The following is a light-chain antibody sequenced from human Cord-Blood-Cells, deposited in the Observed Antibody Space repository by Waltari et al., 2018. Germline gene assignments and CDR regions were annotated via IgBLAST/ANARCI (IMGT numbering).Light chain of an antibody. CDR1: SSDVGGYNY. J-gene: IGLJ2*01. CDR3: SSYTSSSTLV. V-gene: IGLV2-14*01. Sequence: QSALTQPASVSGSPGQSITISCTGTSSDVGGYNYVSWYQQHPGKAPKLMIYEVSNRTSGFSNRFSGSKSGNTASLTISGLQAEDEADYYCSSYTSSSTLVFGGGTNLTVL. CDR2: EVS.